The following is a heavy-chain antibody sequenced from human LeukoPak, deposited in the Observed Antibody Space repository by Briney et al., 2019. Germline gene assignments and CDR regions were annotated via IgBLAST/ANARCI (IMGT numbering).Heavy chain of an antibody. V-gene: IGHV3-21*01. J-gene: IGHJ5*02. D-gene: IGHD2-2*01. CDR2: ISSSSSYI. CDR1: GFTFSSYS. Sequence: GGSLRLSCAASGFTFSSYSMNWVRQAPGKGLEWVSSISSSSSYIYYADPVKGRFTISRDNAKNSLYLQMNSLRAEDTAVYYCATLAHIVVVPAATYNWFDPWGQGTLVTVSS. CDR3: ATLAHIVVVPAATYNWFDP.